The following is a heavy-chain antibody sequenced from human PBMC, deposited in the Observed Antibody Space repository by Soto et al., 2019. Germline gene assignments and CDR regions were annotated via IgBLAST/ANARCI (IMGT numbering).Heavy chain of an antibody. CDR1: GFTFSLYS. Sequence: EVQLVESGGGLVRPGGSLRLSCAASGFTFSLYSMNWVRQAPGKGLEWVSSIDSSSTYMYYADSVKGRFTISRDNAKNSVYLQMNSLGVEDTAVYYCARVDRDCGGGGVPKFWGQGTLVTVSS. D-gene: IGHD4-17*01. CDR2: IDSSSTYM. J-gene: IGHJ4*02. CDR3: ARVDRDCGGGGVPKF. V-gene: IGHV3-21*01.